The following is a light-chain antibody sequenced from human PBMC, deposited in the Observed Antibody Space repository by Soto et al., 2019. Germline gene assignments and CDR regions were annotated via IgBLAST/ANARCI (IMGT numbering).Light chain of an antibody. CDR2: AAS. J-gene: IGKJ1*01. CDR3: QPSYSTPWT. Sequence: DIQMTQSPSSLSASVGDRVTITCRTSHSSSSYLNWYQQKPGKAPKLLIYAASSLESGVPSRFSGRGSGTDFTLTISSLQPDSFATYYCQPSYSTPWTCGQGTKVDIK. V-gene: IGKV1-39*01. CDR1: HSSSSY.